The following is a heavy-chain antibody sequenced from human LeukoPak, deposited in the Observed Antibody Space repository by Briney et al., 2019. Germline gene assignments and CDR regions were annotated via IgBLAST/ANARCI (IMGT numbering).Heavy chain of an antibody. CDR1: VFTFNDY. CDR2: INIVGTNT. Sequence: GGSLRLSCVASVFTFNDYMSWIRQAPGKGLEWLSYINIVGTNTHYADPVKGRFTISRDNAKKSLYLEMNNLRAEDTAVYYCATDGAGFDTWGQGVLVTVSS. V-gene: IGHV3-11*01. J-gene: IGHJ5*02. CDR3: ATDGAGFDT.